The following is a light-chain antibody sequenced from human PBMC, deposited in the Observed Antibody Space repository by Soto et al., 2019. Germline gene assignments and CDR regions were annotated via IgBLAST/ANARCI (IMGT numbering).Light chain of an antibody. J-gene: IGKJ1*01. V-gene: IGKV1-27*01. Sequence: DIEMTQSPSSLSAFIGDRVTITCRASQVIFNYLAWFQQKPGRAPQLLIYDASSLRAGVPSRFSGSRSGTEFTLTISSLQPEDVATYYCQKYDSAPRTFGQGTKVEL. CDR3: QKYDSAPRT. CDR2: DAS. CDR1: QVIFNY.